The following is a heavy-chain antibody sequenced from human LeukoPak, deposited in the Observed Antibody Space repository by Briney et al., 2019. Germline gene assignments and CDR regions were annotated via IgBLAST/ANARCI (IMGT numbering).Heavy chain of an antibody. Sequence: SETLSLTCTVSGGSISSYYWSWIRQPPGKGLEWIGYIYYSGSTNYNPSLKSRVTISVDTSKNQFSLKLSSVTAADTAVYYCARGNKILEWLYSINWFDPWGQGTLVTVSS. CDR3: ARGNKILEWLYSINWFDP. D-gene: IGHD3-3*01. V-gene: IGHV4-59*01. CDR1: GGSISSYY. CDR2: IYYSGST. J-gene: IGHJ5*02.